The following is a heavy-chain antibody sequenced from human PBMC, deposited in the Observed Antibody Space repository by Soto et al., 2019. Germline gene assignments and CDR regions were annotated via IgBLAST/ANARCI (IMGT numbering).Heavy chain of an antibody. V-gene: IGHV3-23*01. D-gene: IGHD3-22*01. CDR3: AKEKWDYDSSGYYHHY. Sequence: EVQLLESGGGLVQPGGSLRLSCAASGFTFSSYAMSWVRQAPGKGLEWVSAISGSGGSTYYADSVKGRFTISRDNSKNTLYLQMNSLIAEDTAVYYCAKEKWDYDSSGYYHHYWGQGTLVTVSS. CDR2: ISGSGGST. CDR1: GFTFSSYA. J-gene: IGHJ4*02.